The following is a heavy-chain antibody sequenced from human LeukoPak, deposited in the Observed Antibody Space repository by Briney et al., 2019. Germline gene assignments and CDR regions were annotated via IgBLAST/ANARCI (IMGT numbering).Heavy chain of an antibody. J-gene: IGHJ3*02. Sequence: GASVKVSCKASGGTFSSYAISWVRQAPGQGLEWMGGIIPIFGTANYAQKFQGRVTITADKSTSTAYMELSSLRSEDTAVYYCAREERPNDAFDIWGQGTMVTVSS. CDR3: AREERPNDAFDI. CDR1: GGTFSSYA. D-gene: IGHD1-1*01. V-gene: IGHV1-69*06. CDR2: IIPIFGTA.